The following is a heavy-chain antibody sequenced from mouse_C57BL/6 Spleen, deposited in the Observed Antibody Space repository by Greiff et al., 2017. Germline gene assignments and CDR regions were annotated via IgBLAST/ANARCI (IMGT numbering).Heavy chain of an antibody. CDR3: ARYYSNYFDY. J-gene: IGHJ2*01. V-gene: IGHV1-52*01. CDR1: GYTFTSYW. D-gene: IGHD2-5*01. Sequence: VKLQQPGAELVRPGSSVKLSCKASGYTFTSYWMHWVKQRPIQGLEWIGNIDPSDSETHYNQKFKDKATLTVDKSSSTAYMQLSSLTSEDSAVYYCARYYSNYFDYWGQGTTLTVSS. CDR2: IDPSDSET.